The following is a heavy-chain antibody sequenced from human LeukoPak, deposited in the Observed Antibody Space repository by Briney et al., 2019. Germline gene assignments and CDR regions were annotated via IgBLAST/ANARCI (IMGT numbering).Heavy chain of an antibody. J-gene: IGHJ4*02. CDR2: ICHSGST. D-gene: IGHD6-13*01. CDR3: ARVTSAAGRDY. V-gene: IGHV4-30-2*01. CDR1: GGSISSGGYY. Sequence: SQTLSLTCTVSGGSISSGGYYWSWIRQPPGKGLEWIGYICHSGSTYYNPSLKSRVTISVDRSKNQFSLKLSSVTAADTAVYYCARVTSAAGRDYWGQGTLVTVSS.